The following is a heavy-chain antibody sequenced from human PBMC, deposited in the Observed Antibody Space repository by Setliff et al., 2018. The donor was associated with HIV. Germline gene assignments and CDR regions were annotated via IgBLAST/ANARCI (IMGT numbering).Heavy chain of an antibody. J-gene: IGHJ4*02. CDR2: MFYSGST. V-gene: IGHV4-59*12. CDR3: ARGRHYSSSAPFAIDF. Sequence: SETLSLTCTVSGGSISSYYWNWIRQPPGKGLEWIGNMFYSGSTNYNPSLKSRVTMSVDTSNNQFSVKLSSVTAADTAVYYCARGRHYSSSAPFAIDFWGQGMLVTV. CDR1: GGSISSYY. D-gene: IGHD6-6*01.